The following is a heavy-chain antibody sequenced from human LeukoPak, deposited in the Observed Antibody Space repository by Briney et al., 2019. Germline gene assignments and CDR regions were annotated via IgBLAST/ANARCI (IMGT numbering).Heavy chain of an antibody. CDR2: ISGSGGST. J-gene: IGHJ4*02. CDR1: GFTFSSYA. CDR3: AKGWGYSGYASNPIDY. D-gene: IGHD5-12*01. Sequence: GGSLRLSCAASGFTFSSYAMSWVRQAPGEGLEWVSAISGSGGSTYYADSVKGRFTISRDNSKNTLYLQMNSLRAEDTAVYYCAKGWGYSGYASNPIDYWGQGTLVTVSS. V-gene: IGHV3-23*01.